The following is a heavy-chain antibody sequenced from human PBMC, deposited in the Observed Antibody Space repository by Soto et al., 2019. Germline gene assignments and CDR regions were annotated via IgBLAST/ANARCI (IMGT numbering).Heavy chain of an antibody. J-gene: IGHJ4*02. CDR1: GFTFSSYA. CDR2: ISGSGGST. V-gene: IGHV3-23*01. Sequence: EVQLLESGGGLVQPGGSLRLSCAASGFTFSSYAMSWVRQAPGKGLEWVSAISGSGGSTYYADSVKGRSTISRDNSKNTLYLQMNSLRAEDTAVYYCAKDRDTNIVVVATSGAVDYWGQGTMVTVSS. CDR3: AKDRDTNIVVVATSGAVDY. D-gene: IGHD2-21*01.